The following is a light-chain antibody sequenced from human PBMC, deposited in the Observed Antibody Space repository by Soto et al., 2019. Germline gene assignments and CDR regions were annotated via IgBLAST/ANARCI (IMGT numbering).Light chain of an antibody. J-gene: IGLJ2*01. V-gene: IGLV2-11*01. CDR3: CSYAGSVR. CDR2: DVS. Sequence: QSALTQPRAVSGSPGQSVTISCTGTSSDVGGYNDVSWYQQYPGKAPKLMIYDVSKRPSGVPDRFSGSKSGNTASLTVSGLQADDEAEYYCCSYAGSVRFGGGTKVTVL. CDR1: SSDVGGYND.